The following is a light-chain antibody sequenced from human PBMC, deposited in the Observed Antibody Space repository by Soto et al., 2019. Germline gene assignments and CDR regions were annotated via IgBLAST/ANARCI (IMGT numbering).Light chain of an antibody. CDR1: SSNIGGNP. J-gene: IGLJ3*02. CDR3: AAWDDSLNGVV. CDR2: SNN. V-gene: IGLV1-44*01. Sequence: QSVLTQPPSASGTPGQRVTISCSGSSSNIGGNPLSWFQQLPGTAPKLLIYSNNLRPSGVPDRFSGSKSGTSASLAISGLQSEDAADYYCAAWDDSLNGVVFGGGTKLTVL.